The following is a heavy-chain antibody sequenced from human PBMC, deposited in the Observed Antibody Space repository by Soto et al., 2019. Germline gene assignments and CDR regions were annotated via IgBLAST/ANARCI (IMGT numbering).Heavy chain of an antibody. CDR2: IYYSGST. Sequence: PSETLSLTCTVSGGSISSGDYYWSWIRQHPGKGLEWIGYIYYSGSTYYNPSLKSRVTISVDTSKNQFSLKLSSVTAADTAVYYCARLGVTMVRGPFPAPSIWGQGTLVTVSS. V-gene: IGHV4-30-4*01. CDR1: GGSISSGDYY. CDR3: ARLGVTMVRGPFPAPSI. D-gene: IGHD3-10*01. J-gene: IGHJ4*02.